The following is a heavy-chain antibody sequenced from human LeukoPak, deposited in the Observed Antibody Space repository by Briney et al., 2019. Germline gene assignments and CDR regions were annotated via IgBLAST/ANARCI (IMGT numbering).Heavy chain of an antibody. Sequence: ASVKVSCKASGYTFTSYGISWVRQAPGQGLEWMGWISAYNGNTNYAQKLQGRVTMTTDTSTSTAYMELRSLRSDDTAVYYCARPMEGNYGSGRWYFDSWGQGTLVTVSS. CDR3: ARPMEGNYGSGRWYFDS. D-gene: IGHD3-10*01. CDR2: ISAYNGNT. V-gene: IGHV1-18*01. CDR1: GYTFTSYG. J-gene: IGHJ4*02.